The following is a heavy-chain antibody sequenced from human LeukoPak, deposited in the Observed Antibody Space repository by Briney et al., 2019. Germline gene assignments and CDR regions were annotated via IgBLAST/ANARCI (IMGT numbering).Heavy chain of an antibody. CDR3: ARAESSGPERLVLVHFDY. J-gene: IGHJ4*02. CDR2: IIPIFGTA. CDR1: GGTFSSYA. V-gene: IGHV1-69*13. D-gene: IGHD1-1*01. Sequence: ASVKVSCKASGGTFSSYAISWVRQAPGQGLEWMGGIIPIFGTANYAQKFQGRVTSTADESTSTAYMELSSLRSEDTAVYYCARAESSGPERLVLVHFDYWGQGTLVTVSS.